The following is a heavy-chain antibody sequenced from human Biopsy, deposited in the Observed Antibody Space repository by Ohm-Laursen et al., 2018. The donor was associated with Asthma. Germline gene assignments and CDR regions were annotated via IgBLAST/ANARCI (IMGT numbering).Heavy chain of an antibody. V-gene: IGHV4-30-2*01. CDR3: ARVKDGYNIDY. CDR1: GGSISSGGYS. Sequence: TLSLTCAVSGGSISSGGYSWRWIRQPPGKGLQWIGYIYHSGSTYYNPSLKSRVTISVDRSKNQFSLKLSSVTAADTAVYYCARVKDGYNIDYWGQGTLVTVSS. CDR2: IYHSGST. D-gene: IGHD5-24*01. J-gene: IGHJ4*02.